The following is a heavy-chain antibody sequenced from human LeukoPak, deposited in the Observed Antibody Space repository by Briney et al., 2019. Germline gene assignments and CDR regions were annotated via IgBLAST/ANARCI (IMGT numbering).Heavy chain of an antibody. CDR2: INSGGGIT. CDR3: ATQFATMVTNALDI. J-gene: IGHJ3*02. Sequence: ASVKVSCKSSGYTFTSYNMHWVRQAPGQGLEWMGTINSGGGITTYAQKFQGRVTVTRETSTSTVYMELRSLKSEDTAVYYCATQFATMVTNALDIWGQGTLVTVSS. D-gene: IGHD5-18*01. V-gene: IGHV1-46*01. CDR1: GYTFTSYN.